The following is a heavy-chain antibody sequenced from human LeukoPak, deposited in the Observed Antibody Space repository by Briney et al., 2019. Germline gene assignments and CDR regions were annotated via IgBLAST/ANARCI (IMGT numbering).Heavy chain of an antibody. CDR3: ARETRLHSGSYSNDAFDI. V-gene: IGHV4-59*01. Sequence: SETLSLTCTVAGGSISSYYWSWIRQPPGKGLEWIGYISYSGSTDYNPSLKSRVTISLDTSKNQFSLRLSSVTAADTAVYYCARETRLHSGSYSNDAFDIWGQGTMVTVSS. CDR2: ISYSGST. J-gene: IGHJ3*02. CDR1: GGSISSYY. D-gene: IGHD1-26*01.